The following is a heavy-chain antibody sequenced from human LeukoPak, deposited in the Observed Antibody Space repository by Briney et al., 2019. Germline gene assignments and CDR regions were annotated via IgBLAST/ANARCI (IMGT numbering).Heavy chain of an antibody. CDR2: IYCSGST. CDR3: ARGDYPFDY. CDR1: GGSISSYY. J-gene: IGHJ4*02. V-gene: IGHV4-59*01. D-gene: IGHD4-17*01. Sequence: PSETLSLTCTVSGGSISSYYWSWIRQPPGKGLEWIGYIYCSGSTNYNPSLKSRVTISVDTSKNQFSLKLSSVTAADTAVYYCARGDYPFDYWGQGTLVTVSS.